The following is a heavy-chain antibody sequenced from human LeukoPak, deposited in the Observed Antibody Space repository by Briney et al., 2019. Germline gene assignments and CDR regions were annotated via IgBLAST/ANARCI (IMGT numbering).Heavy chain of an antibody. CDR3: ARAGGQQLDYYYYMDV. CDR1: GYSFTSYY. Sequence: ASVKVSCKASGYSFTSYYLHWVRQAPGQGLEWMGIINPSGGSTSYAQKFQGRVTMTRDTFASTVYMELSSLRSEDTAVYYCARAGGQQLDYYYYMDVWGKGTTVTVSS. V-gene: IGHV1-46*01. D-gene: IGHD6-6*01. J-gene: IGHJ6*03. CDR2: INPSGGST.